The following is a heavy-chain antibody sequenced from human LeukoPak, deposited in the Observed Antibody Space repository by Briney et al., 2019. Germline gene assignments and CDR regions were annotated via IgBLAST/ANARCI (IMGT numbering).Heavy chain of an antibody. CDR3: ARGSGSYLSPHFGY. V-gene: IGHV4-38-2*02. CDR1: GYSITSGYY. D-gene: IGHD1-26*01. Sequence: SETLSLTCSVSGYSITSGYYWGWIRQPPGKGLEWIGSIYYSGSTYYNPSLKSRVTISVDTSKNQFSLKLSSVTAADTAVYYCARGSGSYLSPHFGYWGQGTLVTVSS. J-gene: IGHJ4*02. CDR2: IYYSGST.